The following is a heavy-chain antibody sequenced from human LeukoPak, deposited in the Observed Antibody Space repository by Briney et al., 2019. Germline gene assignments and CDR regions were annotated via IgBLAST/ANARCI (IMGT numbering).Heavy chain of an antibody. D-gene: IGHD4-17*01. J-gene: IGHJ4*02. V-gene: IGHV3-7*01. Sequence: PGGSLRLSCSASGFNFINYWMSWVRQAPGKGPEWVANIKQDGSEKHYVDSVKGRFTISRDNAENSVYLQMNSLRAEDTAVYYCARDRSTVTTWVDYWGQGTLVTVSS. CDR2: IKQDGSEK. CDR1: GFNFINYW. CDR3: ARDRSTVTTWVDY.